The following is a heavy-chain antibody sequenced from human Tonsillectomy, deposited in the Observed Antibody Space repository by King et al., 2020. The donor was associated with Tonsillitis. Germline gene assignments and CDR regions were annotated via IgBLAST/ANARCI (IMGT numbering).Heavy chain of an antibody. J-gene: IGHJ4*02. Sequence: QLVQSGAEVKKPGASVKVSCKASGYTFTGYYMHWVRQAPGQGREWMGWINPNRGGTNYAQKFQGRVTMTRDTSISTAYMELSRLRSDDTAVYYCARNVLDYDLWSGSGGYFDYWGQGTLVTVSS. CDR1: GYTFTGYY. V-gene: IGHV1-2*02. CDR2: INPNRGGT. CDR3: ARNVLDYDLWSGSGGYFDY. D-gene: IGHD3-3*01.